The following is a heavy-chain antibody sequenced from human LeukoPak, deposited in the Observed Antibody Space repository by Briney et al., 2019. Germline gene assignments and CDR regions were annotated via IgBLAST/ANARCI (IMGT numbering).Heavy chain of an antibody. Sequence: PSETLSLTCTVFGGSISGGSYYWSWIRQPAGKGLEWIGRIYTSGSTNYNPSLKSRVTVSVDTSKNQFSLKLSSVTAADTAVYYCARGRRDLCSSTSCYTYWFDPWGQGTLVTVSS. CDR3: ARGRRDLCSSTSCYTYWFDP. CDR2: IYTSGST. D-gene: IGHD2-2*02. CDR1: GGSISGGSYY. V-gene: IGHV4-61*02. J-gene: IGHJ5*02.